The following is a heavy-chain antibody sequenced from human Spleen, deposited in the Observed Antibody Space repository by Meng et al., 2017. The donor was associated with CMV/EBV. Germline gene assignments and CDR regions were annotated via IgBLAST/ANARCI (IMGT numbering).Heavy chain of an antibody. D-gene: IGHD6-13*01. CDR1: GFSLSTSGVG. V-gene: IGHV2-5*01. CDR2: IYWNDDK. J-gene: IGHJ6*02. Sequence: SGPTLVQPTQTLTLTCTFSGFSLSTSGVGVGWIRQPPGKALEWLALIYWNDDKRYSPFLKSRLTITRDTSKNQVVLALTNMDPVDTATYYCAHSLGITADGYGMDVWGQGTTVTVSS. CDR3: AHSLGITADGYGMDV.